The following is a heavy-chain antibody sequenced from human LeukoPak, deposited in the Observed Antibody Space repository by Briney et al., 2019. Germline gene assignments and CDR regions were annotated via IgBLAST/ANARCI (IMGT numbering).Heavy chain of an antibody. CDR1: GGTFSNYA. V-gene: IGHV1-69*13. J-gene: IGHJ3*02. CDR2: IIPIFGST. D-gene: IGHD6-13*01. Sequence: SVKVSCKASGGTFSNYAVSWVRQAPGQGPEWMGGIIPIFGSTTYAQRFQDRVTITADESTAYMELSGLRSEDAAVYYCARDLQTTPGSSSSWYLRRHAFDIWGQGTVITVSS. CDR3: ARDLQTTPGSSSSWYLRRHAFDI.